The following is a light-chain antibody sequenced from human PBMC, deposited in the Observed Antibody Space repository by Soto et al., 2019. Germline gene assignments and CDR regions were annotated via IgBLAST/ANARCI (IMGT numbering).Light chain of an antibody. CDR3: QQYGSSPGVT. CDR1: QSVSSSY. V-gene: IGKV3-20*01. Sequence: EIVLTQSPGTLSLSPGERATLSCRASQSVSSSYLAWYQQKHSQAPRLLIYGASSRGIGIPDMFIGSGSGTDFTLTISRLEPEDFAVYYCQQYGSSPGVTFGPGTKVDIK. J-gene: IGKJ3*01. CDR2: GAS.